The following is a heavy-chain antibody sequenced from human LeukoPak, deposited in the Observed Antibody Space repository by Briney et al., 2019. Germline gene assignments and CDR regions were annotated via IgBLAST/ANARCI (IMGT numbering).Heavy chain of an antibody. CDR1: GGSISNYY. D-gene: IGHD1-20*01. CDR3: ARAGITGTGTRDNWFDP. J-gene: IGHJ5*02. CDR2: IYYSGST. Sequence: SETLSLTCTVSGGSISNYYWSWIRQPPGKGLEWIGYIYYSGSTNYNPSLKSRVTISVDTSKNQFSLKLSSVTAADTAVYYCARAGITGTGTRDNWFDPWGQGTLVTVSS. V-gene: IGHV4-59*01.